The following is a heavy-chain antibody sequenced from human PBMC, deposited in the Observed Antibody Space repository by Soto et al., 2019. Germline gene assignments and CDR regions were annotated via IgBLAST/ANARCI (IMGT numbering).Heavy chain of an antibody. CDR2: ISAYNGNT. V-gene: IGHV1-18*01. J-gene: IGHJ4*02. D-gene: IGHD2-15*01. Sequence: GASLKSSFKASGSTFTSYGSSGVRQAPGQVLEWMGWISAYNGNTNYAQKLQGRVTMTTDTSTSTAYMELRRLRSDDTAVYYCARARKYCSGGSCSRDFDYWGQGTLVTVSS. CDR1: GSTFTSYG. CDR3: ARARKYCSGGSCSRDFDY.